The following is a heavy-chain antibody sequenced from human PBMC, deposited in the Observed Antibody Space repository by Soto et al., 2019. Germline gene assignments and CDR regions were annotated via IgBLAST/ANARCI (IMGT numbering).Heavy chain of an antibody. CDR1: GGSISSGDYY. D-gene: IGHD1-7*01. Sequence: SETLSLTCTVSGGSISSGDYYWSWIRQPPGKGLEWIGYIYYSGSTYYNPSLKSRVTIPVDTSKNQFSLKLSSVTAADTAVYYCARDVVTGTTTYTDYWGQGTLVTVSS. V-gene: IGHV4-30-4*01. J-gene: IGHJ4*02. CDR3: ARDVVTGTTTYTDY. CDR2: IYYSGST.